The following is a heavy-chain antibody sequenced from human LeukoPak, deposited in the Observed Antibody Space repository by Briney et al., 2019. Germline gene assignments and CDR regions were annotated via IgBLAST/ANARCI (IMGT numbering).Heavy chain of an antibody. CDR3: ARGGIAAAATGFNWFDP. V-gene: IGHV4-39*07. CDR1: GGSISSSSYY. J-gene: IGHJ5*02. D-gene: IGHD6-13*01. CDR2: TYYSGST. Sequence: SETLSLTCTVSGGSISSSSYYWGWIRQPPGKGLEWIGSTYYSGSTYYNPSLKSRVTISVDKSKNQFSLKLSSVTAADTAVYYCARGGIAAAATGFNWFDPWGQGTLVTVSS.